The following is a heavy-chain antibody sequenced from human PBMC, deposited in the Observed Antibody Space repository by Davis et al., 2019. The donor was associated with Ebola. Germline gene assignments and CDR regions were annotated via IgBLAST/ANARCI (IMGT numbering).Heavy chain of an antibody. CDR2: ISSSGSTI. D-gene: IGHD6-13*01. CDR1: GFTFSDYY. V-gene: IGHV3-11*01. J-gene: IGHJ6*02. Sequence: GGSLRLSCAASGFTFSDYYMSWISQAPGKGLEWVSYISSSGSTIYYADSVKGRFTISRDNAKNSLYLQMNSLSAEDTAVYYCARDLRYSSSWYYYYYGMDVWGQGTTVTVSS. CDR3: ARDLRYSSSWYYYYYGMDV.